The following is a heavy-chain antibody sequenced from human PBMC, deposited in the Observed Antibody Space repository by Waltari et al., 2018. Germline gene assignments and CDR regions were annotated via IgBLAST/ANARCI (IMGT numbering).Heavy chain of an antibody. D-gene: IGHD6-13*01. CDR2: IYTSGST. J-gene: IGHJ6*03. Sequence: QVQLQESGPGLVKPSETLSLTCTVSGGSISSYYWSWIRQPAGKGLEWIGRIYTSGSTNYNPSLKSRVTMSVDTSKNQFSLKLSSVTAADTAVYYCARGLAAAGTYYYYYYYMDVCGKGTTVTISS. CDR3: ARGLAAAGTYYYYYYYMDV. V-gene: IGHV4-4*07. CDR1: GGSISSYY.